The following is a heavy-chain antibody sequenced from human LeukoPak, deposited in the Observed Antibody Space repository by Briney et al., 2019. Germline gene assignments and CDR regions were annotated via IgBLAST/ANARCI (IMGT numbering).Heavy chain of an antibody. CDR1: GYTFSSYG. J-gene: IGHJ6*03. V-gene: IGHV1-18*01. D-gene: IGHD2-8*02. CDR2: ISGYNGNT. Sequence: VASVKVSCKASGYTFSSYGISWVRQAPGQGLEWMGWISGYNGNTNSAQSLQGRVTMTTDTSASTAYMELRSLTSDDTAVYYCARNVLPLSTGYFYYCYMDVWGKGTAVTVSS. CDR3: ARNVLPLSTGYFYYCYMDV.